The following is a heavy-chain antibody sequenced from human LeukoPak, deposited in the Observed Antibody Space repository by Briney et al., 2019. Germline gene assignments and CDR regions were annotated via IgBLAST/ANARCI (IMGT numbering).Heavy chain of an antibody. CDR1: GGSISSYS. V-gene: IGHV4-59*01. CDR3: AREGQIVGATIFDY. CDR2: IYYSGST. Sequence: SETLSLTCTVSGGSISSYSWSWIRQPPGKGLEWIGYIYYSGSTNYNPSLKSRVTISVDTSKNQFSLKLSSVTAADTAVYYCAREGQIVGATIFDYWGQGTLVTVSS. J-gene: IGHJ4*02. D-gene: IGHD1-26*01.